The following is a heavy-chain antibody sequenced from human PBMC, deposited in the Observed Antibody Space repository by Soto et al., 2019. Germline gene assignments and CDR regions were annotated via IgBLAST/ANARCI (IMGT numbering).Heavy chain of an antibody. CDR2: IKHDGSEK. D-gene: IGHD3-16*01. CDR3: ARNYGAVDY. CDR1: GFTFSSYW. Sequence: EVQLVESGGGLVQPGGSLRLSCVASGFTFSSYWMNWVRQAPGKGLEWVANIKHDGSEKYYVDSVKGRFTISRDNAKNSLYLEMNSLRAEDTDVYYCARNYGAVDYWGQGTLVTVSS. V-gene: IGHV3-7*04. J-gene: IGHJ4*02.